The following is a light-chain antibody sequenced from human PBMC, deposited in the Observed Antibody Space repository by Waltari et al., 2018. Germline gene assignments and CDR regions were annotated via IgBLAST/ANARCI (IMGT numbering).Light chain of an antibody. CDR1: QSVLSTY. CDR2: DSS. CDR3: HQYGNSPQT. J-gene: IGKJ1*01. V-gene: IGKV3-20*01. Sequence: EIVLTQSPGTLSLSPGERATLPCRASQSVLSTYLSWYQHKPGQAPRLLIFDSSTRATGIPDRFSGSGSGTDFTLSISRLEPEDFAVYYCHQYGNSPQTFGQGTKVEIK.